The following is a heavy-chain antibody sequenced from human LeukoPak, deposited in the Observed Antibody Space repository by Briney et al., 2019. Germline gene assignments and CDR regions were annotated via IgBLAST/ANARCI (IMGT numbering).Heavy chain of an antibody. CDR1: GYSINSGFY. D-gene: IGHD3-10*01. J-gene: IGHJ4*02. CDR3: ARAIRWSYFDY. V-gene: IGHV4-38-2*02. Sequence: SETLSLTCTVSGYSINSGFYWGWLRQPPGKGLEWIGSIYHSATTHYNSSLKSRVTISVDTSKNQLSLKLSSVTAADTAVYYCARAIRWSYFDYWGQGTLVTVSS. CDR2: IYHSATT.